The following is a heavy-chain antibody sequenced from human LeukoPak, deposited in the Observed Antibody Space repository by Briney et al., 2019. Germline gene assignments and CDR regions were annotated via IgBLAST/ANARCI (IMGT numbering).Heavy chain of an antibody. Sequence: GGSLRLSCAASGFTFSTYGMHWVRQAPGKGLEWVSLIRYDGGNKYYADSVKGRFTISRDNSKNTLYLQMNSLRAEDTAVYYCVKDPYGDYLRYFDYWGQGTRVTVSS. D-gene: IGHD4-17*01. V-gene: IGHV3-30*02. CDR3: VKDPYGDYLRYFDY. CDR2: IRYDGGNK. CDR1: GFTFSTYG. J-gene: IGHJ4*02.